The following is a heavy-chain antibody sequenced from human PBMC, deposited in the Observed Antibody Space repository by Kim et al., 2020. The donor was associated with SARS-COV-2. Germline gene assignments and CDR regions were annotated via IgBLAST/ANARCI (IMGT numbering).Heavy chain of an antibody. CDR2: ISYDGSNK. V-gene: IGHV3-30*18. D-gene: IGHD1-26*01. J-gene: IGHJ4*02. Sequence: GGSLRLSCAASGFTFSSYGMHWVRQAPGKGLEWVAVISYDGSNKYYADSVKGRFTISRDNSKNTLYLQMNSLRAEDTAVYYCAKDGVIVGASYFDYWGQGTLVTVSS. CDR1: GFTFSSYG. CDR3: AKDGVIVGASYFDY.